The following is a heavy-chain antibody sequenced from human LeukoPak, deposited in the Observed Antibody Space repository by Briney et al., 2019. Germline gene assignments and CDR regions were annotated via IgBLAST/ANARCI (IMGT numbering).Heavy chain of an antibody. CDR2: ISFDGYRK. CDR1: GSTFGHYG. J-gene: IGHJ5*02. V-gene: IGHV3-30*04. Sequence: RAGGSLRLSCAASGSTFGHYGVQWVRQAPGKGLEWVAAISFDGYRKFYADSVEGRFTISRDNSKNTLFLQMNSLRVEDTALYYCAGDRLYTGYDPVLDPWGQGTPVTVSS. CDR3: AGDRLYTGYDPVLDP. D-gene: IGHD5-12*01.